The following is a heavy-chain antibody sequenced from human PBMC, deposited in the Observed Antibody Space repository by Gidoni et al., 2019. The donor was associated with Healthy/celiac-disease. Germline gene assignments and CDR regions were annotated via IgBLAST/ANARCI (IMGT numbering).Heavy chain of an antibody. D-gene: IGHD3-10*01. CDR3: ARTRITMVKGVIGREWFDP. CDR1: GYTFTSYG. CDR2: ISAYNGNT. J-gene: IGHJ5*02. Sequence: QVQLVQSGAEVKKPGASVKVSCKASGYTFTSYGISCVRQAPGQGLEWMGWISAYNGNTNYAKKIKGRVNMTTDTSTSTADMELRRLRSDETAVYYCARTRITMVKGVIGREWFDPWGQGTLVTVSS. V-gene: IGHV1-18*01.